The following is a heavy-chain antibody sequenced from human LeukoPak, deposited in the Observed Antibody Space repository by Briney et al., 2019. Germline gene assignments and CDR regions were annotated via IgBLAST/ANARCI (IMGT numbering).Heavy chain of an antibody. CDR2: VYHSGNT. CDR1: GGSVSPYY. J-gene: IGHJ6*03. V-gene: IGHV4-59*02. Sequence: SETLSLTCTVSGGSVSPYYWSWIRQFPGKGLEWIGYVYHSGNTDYNPSLKSRLTMSVDTSKKQFSLKLSSVTAADTAMYYCTRDLNGYYYYMDVWGKGTTVTVSS. CDR3: TRDLNGYYYYMDV. D-gene: IGHD6-13*01.